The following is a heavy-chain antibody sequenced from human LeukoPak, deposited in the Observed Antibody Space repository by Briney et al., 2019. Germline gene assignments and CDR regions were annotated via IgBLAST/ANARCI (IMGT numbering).Heavy chain of an antibody. Sequence: ASVKVSCKASGYTFTAYFIHWVRRAPGQGLEWVGWMNPDSGGTNSAQKFQGRVTMTRDTSSSTAYMELSRLTSDDTAVYYCARDVPGYSSEFDFWGQGTLVTVSS. V-gene: IGHV1-2*02. J-gene: IGHJ4*02. CDR1: GYTFTAYF. D-gene: IGHD6-19*01. CDR2: MNPDSGGT. CDR3: ARDVPGYSSEFDF.